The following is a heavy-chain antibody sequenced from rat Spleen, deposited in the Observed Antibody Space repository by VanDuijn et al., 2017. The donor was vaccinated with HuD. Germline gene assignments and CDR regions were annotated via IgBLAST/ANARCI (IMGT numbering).Heavy chain of an antibody. J-gene: IGHJ4*01. Sequence: YRWTWIRKFPGNKLEWMGYINSAGSTNYNPSLKSRISITRDTSKNQFFLQVNSVTTEDKATYYCAKTTVAYYYIMDAWGQGASVTVSS. CDR3: AKTTVAYYYIMDA. CDR1: YR. D-gene: IGHD1-3*01. CDR2: INSAGST. V-gene: IGHV3-3*01.